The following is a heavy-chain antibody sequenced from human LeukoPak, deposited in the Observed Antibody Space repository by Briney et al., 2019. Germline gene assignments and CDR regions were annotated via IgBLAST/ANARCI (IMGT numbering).Heavy chain of an antibody. D-gene: IGHD6-6*01. CDR3: ASFEYSSSPPEFDY. Sequence: GASVKVSCKASGYTFTGYYMHWVRQAPGQGLEWMGWINPNSGGTNYAQKFQGRVTMTRDMSISTAYMELSRLRSDDTAVYYRASFEYSSSPPEFDYWGQGTLVTVSS. J-gene: IGHJ4*02. CDR2: INPNSGGT. V-gene: IGHV1-2*02. CDR1: GYTFTGYY.